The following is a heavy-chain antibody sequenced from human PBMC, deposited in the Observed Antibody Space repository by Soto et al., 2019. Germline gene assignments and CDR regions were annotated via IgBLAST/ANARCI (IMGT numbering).Heavy chain of an antibody. Sequence: QVQLVESGGGVVQPGRSLRLSCAASGFTFSSYGMHWVRQAPGKGLEWVAVISYDGSNKYYADSVKGRFTISRDNSKNTLYLQMNSLRAEDAAVYYCGKDRGIVVVVAALQHWGQGTLVTVSS. CDR3: GKDRGIVVVVAALQH. CDR1: GFTFSSYG. V-gene: IGHV3-30*18. J-gene: IGHJ1*01. CDR2: ISYDGSNK. D-gene: IGHD2-15*01.